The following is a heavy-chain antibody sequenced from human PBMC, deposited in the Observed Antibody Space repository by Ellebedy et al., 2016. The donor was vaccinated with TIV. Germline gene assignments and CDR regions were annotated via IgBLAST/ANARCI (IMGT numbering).Heavy chain of an antibody. Sequence: GESLKISCAASGFTVSSNYMSWVRRAPGQGLGWVSVIYGGGNTDYAEHVGGRFTISRDNSKNTVYLQMNSLRAEDTAVYYCARARGWYGSDGMDVWGEGTTVTVSS. D-gene: IGHD6-19*01. CDR1: GFTVSSNY. V-gene: IGHV3-53*01. CDR3: ARARGWYGSDGMDV. CDR2: IYGGGNT. J-gene: IGHJ6*04.